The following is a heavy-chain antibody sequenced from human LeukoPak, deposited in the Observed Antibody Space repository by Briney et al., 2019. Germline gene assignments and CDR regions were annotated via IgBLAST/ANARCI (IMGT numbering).Heavy chain of an antibody. CDR2: MNPNSGGT. D-gene: IGHD2-2*02. Sequence: GASVKVSCKASVCTFTDYYMHGVRPAPSQGGEWMGWMNPNSGGTKYVQKFQGRVTLTRGTSRSTAYMELSRLRSDDTAVYYCARDCSSTSRYTPWLDAWSQGTLVTVSA. J-gene: IGHJ5*02. CDR3: ARDCSSTSRYTPWLDA. V-gene: IGHV1-2*02. CDR1: VCTFTDYY.